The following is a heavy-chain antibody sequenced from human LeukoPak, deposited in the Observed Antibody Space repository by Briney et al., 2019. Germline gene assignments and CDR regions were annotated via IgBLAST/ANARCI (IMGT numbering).Heavy chain of an antibody. CDR1: GFTVSSNY. CDR3: ARDPGYRSGGSCYAF. Sequence: GGSLRLSCAASGFTVSSNYMSWVRQAPGKGLEWVSVIYSGGSAYYADSVKGRFTISRDNSKNTLYLQMNSLRAEDTAVYYCARDPGYRSGGSCYAFWGQGTLVTVSS. J-gene: IGHJ4*02. CDR2: IYSGGSA. D-gene: IGHD2-15*01. V-gene: IGHV3-66*01.